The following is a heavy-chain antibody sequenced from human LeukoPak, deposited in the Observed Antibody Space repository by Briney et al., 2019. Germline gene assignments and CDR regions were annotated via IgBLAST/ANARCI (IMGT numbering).Heavy chain of an antibody. CDR3: AKDPNPHIAAPPADDY. J-gene: IGHJ4*02. CDR2: ISGSGGST. Sequence: GGSLRLSCAASGFTFSSYAMSWVRQAPGKGLEWVSAISGSGGSTYYADSVKGRFTISRDNSKNTLYLQMNSLRAEDTAVYYCAKDPNPHIAAPPADDYWGQGTLVTVSS. CDR1: GFTFSSYA. V-gene: IGHV3-23*01. D-gene: IGHD6-13*01.